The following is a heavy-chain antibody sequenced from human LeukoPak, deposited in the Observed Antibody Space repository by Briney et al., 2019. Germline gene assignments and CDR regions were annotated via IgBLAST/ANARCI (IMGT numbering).Heavy chain of an antibody. J-gene: IGHJ4*02. V-gene: IGHV4-39*07. CDR2: IYYSGST. D-gene: IGHD6-13*01. CDR3: ARCIAAATKRYFDY. Sequence: SETLSLTCSVSGGSISSSSYYWDWIRQPPGKGLEWIGSIYYSGSTYYNPSLKSRVTISVDTSKNQFSLKLNSVTAADTAVYYCARCIAAATKRYFDYWGQGTLVTVSS. CDR1: GGSISSSSYY.